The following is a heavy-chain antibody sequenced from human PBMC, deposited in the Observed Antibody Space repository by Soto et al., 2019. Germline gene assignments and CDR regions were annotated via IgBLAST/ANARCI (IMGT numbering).Heavy chain of an antibody. CDR1: GGSFSGYY. V-gene: IGHV4-34*01. D-gene: IGHD3-22*01. CDR3: ARARRGGYIYYYGMDV. J-gene: IGHJ6*02. Sequence: PSETLSLTCAVYGGSFSGYYWSWISQPPGKGLEWIGEINHSGSTNYNPSLKSRVTISVDTSKNQFSLKLSSVTAADTAVYYCARARRGGYIYYYGMDVWGQGTTVTVSS. CDR2: INHSGST.